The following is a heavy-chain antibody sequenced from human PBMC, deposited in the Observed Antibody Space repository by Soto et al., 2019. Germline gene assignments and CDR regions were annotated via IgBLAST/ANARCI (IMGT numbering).Heavy chain of an antibody. Sequence: GLDLEWLALIYWDDDKRYSPSLKSRLTITKDTSKNQVVLTMTNMDPVDTATYYCAHRYLYCISTSCYPGFDPWGQGTLVTVSS. D-gene: IGHD2-2*01. V-gene: IGHV2-5*02. J-gene: IGHJ5*02. CDR2: IYWDDDK. CDR3: AHRYLYCISTSCYPGFDP.